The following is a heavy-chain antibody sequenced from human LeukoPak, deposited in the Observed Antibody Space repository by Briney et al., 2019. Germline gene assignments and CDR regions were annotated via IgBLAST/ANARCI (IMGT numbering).Heavy chain of an antibody. V-gene: IGHV1-2*02. CDR2: INPKNGGT. J-gene: IGHJ5*02. Sequence: GASVKVSCKASGYSFTDYHIHWVRQAPGQGLEWLGWINPKNGGTKYARKFWGRFTLTEDTSSSTAYMELNRLTSDDTAVYYCAAVPGYSSSWSRNPWGQGTLVTVSS. D-gene: IGHD6-13*01. CDR3: AAVPGYSSSWSRNP. CDR1: GYSFTDYH.